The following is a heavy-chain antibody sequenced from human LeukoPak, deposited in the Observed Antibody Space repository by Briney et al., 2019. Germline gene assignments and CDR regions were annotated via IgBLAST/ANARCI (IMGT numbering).Heavy chain of an antibody. CDR1: GYTLTELS. Sequence: ASVKVSCKVSGYTLTELSMHWVRQAPGKGLEWMGGFDPEDGETIYAQKFQGRVTMTEDTSTDTAYMELSSLRSEDTAVYYCATIPLTYYDILTGYLYWGQGTLVTVSS. J-gene: IGHJ4*02. CDR3: ATIPLTYYDILTGYLY. CDR2: FDPEDGET. V-gene: IGHV1-24*01. D-gene: IGHD3-9*01.